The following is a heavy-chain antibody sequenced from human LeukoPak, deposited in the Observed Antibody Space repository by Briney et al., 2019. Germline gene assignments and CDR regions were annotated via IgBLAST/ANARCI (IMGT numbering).Heavy chain of an antibody. CDR1: GVSISSSGYS. CDR2: IYDSGST. CDR3: ARVVASTSIDS. J-gene: IGHJ4*02. V-gene: IGHV4-39*01. Sequence: PSETLSLTCTVSGVSISSSGYSWGWIRQPPGKGLEWIGSIYDSGSTYYNPSLKSRVTISVDTSKNQFSLKLSSVTAADTAIYYCARVVASTSIDSWGQGTLVTVSS. D-gene: IGHD2-15*01.